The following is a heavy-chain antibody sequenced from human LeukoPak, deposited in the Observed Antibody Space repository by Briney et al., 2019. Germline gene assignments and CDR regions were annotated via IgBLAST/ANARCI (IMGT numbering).Heavy chain of an antibody. Sequence: SGTLSLTCTVSGGSIISYYWDWIRRPPGEGLEWIGYIHSSGPTHYSPSLEIPVTMSVDTAKNQFSLKLTSVSAADTAVYYCARHHRSGYGGTYFDYWGQGTLVTVSS. D-gene: IGHD3-22*01. V-gene: IGHV4-4*09. CDR3: ARHHRSGYGGTYFDY. J-gene: IGHJ4*02. CDR1: GGSIISYY. CDR2: IHSSGPT.